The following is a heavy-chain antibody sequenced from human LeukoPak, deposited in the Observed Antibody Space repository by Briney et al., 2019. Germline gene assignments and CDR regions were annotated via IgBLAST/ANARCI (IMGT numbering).Heavy chain of an antibody. Sequence: SETLSLTCAVYGGSFSGYYWSWIRQPPGKGLEWIGEINHSGSTNYNPSLKSRVTISVDTSKNQFPLKLSSVTAADTAVYYCARGRSHSSGWYGIPNWFDPWGQGTLVTVSS. CDR2: INHSGST. J-gene: IGHJ5*02. CDR1: GGSFSGYY. V-gene: IGHV4-34*01. D-gene: IGHD6-19*01. CDR3: ARGRSHSSGWYGIPNWFDP.